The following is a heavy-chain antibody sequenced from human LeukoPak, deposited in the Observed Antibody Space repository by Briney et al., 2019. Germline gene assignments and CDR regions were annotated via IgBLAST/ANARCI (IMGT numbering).Heavy chain of an antibody. D-gene: IGHD4-23*01. CDR3: ARHFRWFDY. CDR2: IYTSGST. CDR1: GVSISSYY. J-gene: IGHJ4*02. V-gene: IGHV4-4*09. Sequence: SETLSLTCTVSGVSISSYYWSWIRQPPGKGLEWIGYIYTSGSTNYNPSLKSRVTISVDTSKNQFSPKLSSVTAADTAVYYCARHFRWFDYWGQGTLVTVSS.